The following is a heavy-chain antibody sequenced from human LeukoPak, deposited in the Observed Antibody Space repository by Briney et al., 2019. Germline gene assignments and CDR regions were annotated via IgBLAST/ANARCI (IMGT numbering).Heavy chain of an antibody. D-gene: IGHD3-22*01. V-gene: IGHV3-64*01. CDR2: ISSNGGTT. CDR3: ARAHYYDSGGYYVDY. Sequence: GKXXXXVXAISSNGGTTYYANSVKGRFTIPRDNSKNTLYLQMGSLRAADMAVYYCARAHYYDSGGYYVDYCGQGTLVTVSS. J-gene: IGHJ4*02.